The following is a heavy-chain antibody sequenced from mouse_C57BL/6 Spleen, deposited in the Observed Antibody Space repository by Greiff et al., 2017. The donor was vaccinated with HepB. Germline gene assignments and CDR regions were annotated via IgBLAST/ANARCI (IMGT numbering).Heavy chain of an antibody. CDR1: GYTFTSYW. CDR2: IDPSDSYT. CDR3: ARGYDYYAMDY. V-gene: IGHV1-50*01. Sequence: QVQLQQPGAELVKPGASVKLSCKASGYTFTSYWMQWVKQRPGQGLEWIGEIDPSDSYTNYNQKFKGKATLTADTSSSTAYMQLSSLTSEDSAVYYCARGYDYYAMDYWGQGTSVTVSS. J-gene: IGHJ4*01.